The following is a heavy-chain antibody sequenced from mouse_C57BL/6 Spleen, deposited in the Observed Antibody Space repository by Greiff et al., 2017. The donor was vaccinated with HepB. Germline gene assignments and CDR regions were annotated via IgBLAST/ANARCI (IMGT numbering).Heavy chain of an antibody. Sequence: QVQLQQPGAELVKPGASVKLSCKASGYTFTSYWMHWVKQRPGQGLEWIGMIHPNSGSTNYNEKFKSKATLTVDKSSSTAYMQLSSLTSEDSAVYYCARALLGRGLDYWGQGTTLTVSS. V-gene: IGHV1-64*01. CDR3: ARALLGRGLDY. CDR1: GYTFTSYW. J-gene: IGHJ2*01. D-gene: IGHD4-1*01. CDR2: IHPNSGST.